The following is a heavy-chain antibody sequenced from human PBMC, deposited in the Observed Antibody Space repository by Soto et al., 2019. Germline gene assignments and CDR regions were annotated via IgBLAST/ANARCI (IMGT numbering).Heavy chain of an antibody. Sequence: GGSLRLSCAASGFTFSSYSMNWVRQAPGKGLEWVSSISSSSSYIYYADSVKGRITISRDNAKNSLYLQMNSLRAEDTAVYYCARPEGAVADYYYYYGMDVWGQGTTVTVSS. V-gene: IGHV3-21*01. CDR1: GFTFSSYS. CDR2: ISSSSSYI. CDR3: ARPEGAVADYYYYYGMDV. D-gene: IGHD6-19*01. J-gene: IGHJ6*02.